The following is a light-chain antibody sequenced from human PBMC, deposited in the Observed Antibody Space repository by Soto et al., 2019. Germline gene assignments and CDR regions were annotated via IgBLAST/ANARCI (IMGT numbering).Light chain of an antibody. Sequence: EIVLTQSPGTLSLSPGERATLSCRASQSVSSSYLAWYQQKPGQAPRLLIYGASSRATGIPDRFSGSGSGTDFTLTISRLKTEDFAVYYWQQYGSSPPYTFGQGTKLEIK. J-gene: IGKJ2*01. CDR2: GAS. V-gene: IGKV3-20*01. CDR1: QSVSSSY. CDR3: QQYGSSPPYT.